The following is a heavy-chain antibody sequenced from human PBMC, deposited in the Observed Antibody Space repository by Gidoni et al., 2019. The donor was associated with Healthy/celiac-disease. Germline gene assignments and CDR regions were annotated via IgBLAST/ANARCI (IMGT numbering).Heavy chain of an antibody. J-gene: IGHJ4*02. V-gene: IGHV4-34*01. CDR1: GGSFSGYY. CDR3: ARGRKRGGYDFWSGPRGGFDY. D-gene: IGHD3-3*01. Sequence: QVQLQQWGAGLLKPSETLSLTCAAYGGSFSGYYWSWIRQPPGKGLEWIGEIKHSGSTNYNPSLKGRVTISVDTSKNQFSLKLSSVTAADTAVYYCARGRKRGGYDFWSGPRGGFDYWGQGTLVTVSS. CDR2: IKHSGST.